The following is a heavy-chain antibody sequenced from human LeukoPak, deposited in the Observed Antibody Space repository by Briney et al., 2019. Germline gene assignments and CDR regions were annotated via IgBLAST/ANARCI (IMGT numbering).Heavy chain of an antibody. CDR1: GYTFTDYY. CDR3: AREGNGLLSKDLDY. Sequence: ASVKVSCKGSGYTFTDYYLHWVRQAPGQGLEWVGFINPRDGGTSSPPNFRGRVTMTTDASSSTVYMELSRLTSDDTAIYYCAREGNGLLSKDLDYWGQGTLVTVSS. J-gene: IGHJ4*02. CDR2: INPRDGGT. V-gene: IGHV1-2*02. D-gene: IGHD2-15*01.